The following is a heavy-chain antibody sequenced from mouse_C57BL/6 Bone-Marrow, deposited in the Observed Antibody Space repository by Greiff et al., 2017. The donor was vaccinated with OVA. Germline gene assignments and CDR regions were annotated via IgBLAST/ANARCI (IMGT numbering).Heavy chain of an antibody. J-gene: IGHJ3*01. CDR1: GYAFSSYW. CDR3: ARGGAPWAWFAY. D-gene: IGHD4-1*01. Sequence: QVQLQQSGAELVKPGASVKISCKASGYAFSSYWMNWVKQRPGKGLEWIGQIYPGDGDTNYNGKFKGKAKLTADKSSSPAYMQLSSLTSEDSAVYFCARGGAPWAWFAYWGQGTLVTVSA. V-gene: IGHV1-80*01. CDR2: IYPGDGDT.